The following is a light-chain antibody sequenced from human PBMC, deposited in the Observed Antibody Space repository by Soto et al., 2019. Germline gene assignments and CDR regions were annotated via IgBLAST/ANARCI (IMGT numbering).Light chain of an antibody. Sequence: EIVLTQSPGTLSLSPGERATLSCRASRSVSSTYLAWYQQKPGQAPRLLIYGASSRATGIPDRFSGSGSGTDSTLTISRLEPEDFAMYYCQQYGSSPTITFGQGTRLEIK. CDR3: QQYGSSPTIT. CDR2: GAS. J-gene: IGKJ5*01. CDR1: RSVSSTY. V-gene: IGKV3-20*01.